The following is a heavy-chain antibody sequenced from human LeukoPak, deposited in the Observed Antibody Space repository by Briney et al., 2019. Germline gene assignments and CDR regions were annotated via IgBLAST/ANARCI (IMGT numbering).Heavy chain of an antibody. CDR3: AKAYYYGSGSYQAPYYFDY. V-gene: IGHV3-23*01. CDR2: ISGSGGST. D-gene: IGHD3-10*01. Sequence: PGGSPRLSCAASGFTFSSYAMSWVRQAPGKGLEWVSAISGSGGSTYYADSVKGRFTISRDNSKNTLYLQMNSLRAEDTAVHYCAKAYYYGSGSYQAPYYFDYWGQGTLVTVSS. CDR1: GFTFSSYA. J-gene: IGHJ4*02.